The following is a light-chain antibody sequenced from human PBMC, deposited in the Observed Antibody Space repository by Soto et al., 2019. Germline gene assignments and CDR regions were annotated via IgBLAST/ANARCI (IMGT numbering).Light chain of an antibody. CDR1: QDIGSY. CDR2: AAS. V-gene: IGKV1-16*01. J-gene: IGKJ1*01. CDR3: QQYNSYPRT. Sequence: DIQMTQSPSSLSVSVGDRVTITCRESQDIGSYLGWFQQKPGKAPKSLIYAASTLQVGVPSRFSSSGSGTDFILTISSLQPEDFATYYCQQYNSYPRTFGQGTKVEIK.